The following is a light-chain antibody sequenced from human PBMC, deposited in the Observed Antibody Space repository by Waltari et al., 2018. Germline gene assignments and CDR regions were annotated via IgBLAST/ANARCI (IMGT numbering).Light chain of an antibody. Sequence: QSALTQPASVSGSPGQSITISCTGTSSDVATYNLVSWYQQHPGKAPSLMIYEDTERPSGVSNRFSGSKACNTASLTISGLQAEDGADYYCCSYAGNKIMIFGGGTKLTVL. CDR1: SSDVATYNL. V-gene: IGLV2-23*01. J-gene: IGLJ2*01. CDR2: EDT. CDR3: CSYAGNKIMI.